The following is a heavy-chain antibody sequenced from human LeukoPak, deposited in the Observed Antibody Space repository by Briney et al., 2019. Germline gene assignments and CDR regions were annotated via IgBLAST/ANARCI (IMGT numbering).Heavy chain of an antibody. Sequence: SVKVSCKASGGTFSSYTISWVRQAPGQGLEWMGRIIPILGIANYAQKFQGRVTITADKSTSTAYMELSSLRSEDTAVYYCARGGNPFDAFDIWGQGTMVTVSS. CDR3: ARGGNPFDAFDI. D-gene: IGHD4-23*01. V-gene: IGHV1-69*02. CDR1: GGTFSSYT. CDR2: IIPILGIA. J-gene: IGHJ3*02.